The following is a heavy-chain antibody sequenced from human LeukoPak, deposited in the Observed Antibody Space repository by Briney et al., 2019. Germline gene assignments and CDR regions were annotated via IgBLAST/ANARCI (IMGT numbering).Heavy chain of an antibody. CDR3: ARSIVGYCTNGVCSNTYYFDY. CDR1: GFTFSDYY. Sequence: GSLRLSCAASGFTFSDYYMSWIRQPPGKGLEWIGEINHSGSTNYNPSLKSRVTISVDTSKNQFSLKLSSVTAADTAVYYCARSIVGYCTNGVCSNTYYFDYWGQGTLVTVSS. V-gene: IGHV4-34*01. CDR2: INHSGST. J-gene: IGHJ4*02. D-gene: IGHD2-8*01.